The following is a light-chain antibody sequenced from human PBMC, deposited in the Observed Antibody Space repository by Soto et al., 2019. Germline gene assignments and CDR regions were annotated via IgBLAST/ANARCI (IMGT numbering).Light chain of an antibody. J-gene: IGKJ1*01. CDR3: QQYNNWPRT. Sequence: EIVMTQSPATLSVSPGERATLSCRASQSVSSNLAWYQQKPGQAPRLLIYGASARATSFPARFSGSGSGTDFTLTISSLQSEDFAVYYCQQYNNWPRTFGQGTKVDIK. CDR2: GAS. V-gene: IGKV3-15*01. CDR1: QSVSSN.